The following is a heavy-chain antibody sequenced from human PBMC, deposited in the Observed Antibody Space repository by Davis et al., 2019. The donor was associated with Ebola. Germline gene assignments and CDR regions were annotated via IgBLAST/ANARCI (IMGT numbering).Heavy chain of an antibody. CDR3: AKVTGSSGL. D-gene: IGHD6-19*01. Sequence: GESLKISCAASGFTFSSYAMSWVRQAPGKGLEWVSGISASAGSTFYADSVNGRFTISRDNSKSTLYLQMNTLRAEDTAVYYCAKVTGSSGLWGQGTLVTVSS. CDR1: GFTFSSYA. J-gene: IGHJ4*02. V-gene: IGHV3-23*01. CDR2: ISASAGST.